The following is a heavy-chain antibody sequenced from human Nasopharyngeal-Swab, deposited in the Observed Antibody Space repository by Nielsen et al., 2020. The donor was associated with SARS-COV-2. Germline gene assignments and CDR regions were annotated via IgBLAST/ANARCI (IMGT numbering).Heavy chain of an antibody. D-gene: IGHD1-1*01. J-gene: IGHJ4*02. CDR3: ARDLETEPD. CDR2: IYHSGST. V-gene: IGHV4-39*02. Sequence: SETLSLTCTVSGGSISSSSSYWGWIRQPPGKGLEWIGSIYHSGSTYYTPSLKSRVTISVDTSKNQFSLKLRSVTAADTAVYYCARDLETEPDWGQGTLVTVSS. CDR1: GGSISSSSSY.